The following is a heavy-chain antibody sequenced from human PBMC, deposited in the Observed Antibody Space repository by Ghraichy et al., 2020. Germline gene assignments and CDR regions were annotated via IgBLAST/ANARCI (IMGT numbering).Heavy chain of an antibody. V-gene: IGHV1-2*02. D-gene: IGHD4-23*01. Sequence: ASVKVACKASGYTFTGYYMHWVRQAPGQGLEWMGWINPNSGGTNYAQKFQGRVTMTRDTSISTAYMELSRLRSDDTAVYYCARGYIPVRTPGGRENWFDPWGQGTLVTVSS. CDR1: GYTFTGYY. CDR3: ARGYIPVRTPGGRENWFDP. CDR2: INPNSGGT. J-gene: IGHJ5*02.